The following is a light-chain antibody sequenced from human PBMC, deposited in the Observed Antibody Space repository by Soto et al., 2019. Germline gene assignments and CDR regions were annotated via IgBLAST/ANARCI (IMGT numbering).Light chain of an antibody. CDR3: QQYGSSGT. Sequence: VMTQSPATLSLSPGERATLSCRASQSVSSKLAWYQQKPGQAPRLLIYGASNRATGIPDRFSGSGSGTDFTLTISRLEPEDFAVYYCQQYGSSGTFGQGTKVDIK. J-gene: IGKJ1*01. V-gene: IGKV3-20*01. CDR2: GAS. CDR1: QSVSSK.